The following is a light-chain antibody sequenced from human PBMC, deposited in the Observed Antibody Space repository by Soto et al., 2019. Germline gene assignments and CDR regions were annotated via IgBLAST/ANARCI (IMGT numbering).Light chain of an antibody. CDR1: QSVNSNY. CDR3: QQYGSAQFT. J-gene: IGKJ3*01. CDR2: DTS. V-gene: IGKV3-20*01. Sequence: EIVLMQSPGTLSLSPGEGATLSCRASQSVNSNYLAWYQQKPGQAPTVLIFDTSRRATGVPDRFSGSGSGTDFTLNISRLEPDDFAVYYCQQYGSAQFTFGPGTKVNIQ.